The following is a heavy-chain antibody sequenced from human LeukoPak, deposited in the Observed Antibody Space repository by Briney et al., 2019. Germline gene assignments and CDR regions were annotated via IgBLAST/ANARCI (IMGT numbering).Heavy chain of an antibody. CDR2: IRYDGSNK. CDR3: AKARVGATISYYFDY. CDR1: GFTFSSYA. V-gene: IGHV3-30*02. D-gene: IGHD1-26*01. J-gene: IGHJ4*02. Sequence: GGSLRLSCAASGFTFSSYAMSWVRQAPGKGLEWVAFIRYDGSNKYYADSVKGRFTISRDNSKNTLYLQMNSLRAEDTAVYYCAKARVGATISYYFDYWGQGTLVTVSS.